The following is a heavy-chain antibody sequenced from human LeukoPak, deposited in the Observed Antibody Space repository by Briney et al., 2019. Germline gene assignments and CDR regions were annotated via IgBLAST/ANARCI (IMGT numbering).Heavy chain of an antibody. CDR2: INHSGST. V-gene: IGHV4-34*01. J-gene: IGHJ4*02. CDR3: ARGRGFVVVPAARGSSYYFDY. D-gene: IGHD2-2*01. CDR1: GGSFSGYY. Sequence: SETLSLTCAVYGGSFSGYYWSWIRQPPGKGLEWIGEINHSGSTNYNPSLKSRVTISVDTSKNQFSLKLSSVTAADTAVYYCARGRGFVVVPAARGSSYYFDYWGQGTLATVSS.